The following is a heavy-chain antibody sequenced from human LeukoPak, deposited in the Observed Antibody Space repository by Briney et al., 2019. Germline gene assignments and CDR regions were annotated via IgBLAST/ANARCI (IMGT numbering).Heavy chain of an antibody. D-gene: IGHD1-26*01. J-gene: IGHJ4*02. Sequence: GGSLRLSCAASGFTFTSYAMNWVRQAPGKGLEWVSTISDSGGSTYYADSVKGRFTISRDNSKNTLYLQINSLRAEDTAVYYCATAPSGSHFDYWGQGTLVTVSS. V-gene: IGHV3-23*01. CDR1: GFTFTSYA. CDR2: ISDSGGST. CDR3: ATAPSGSHFDY.